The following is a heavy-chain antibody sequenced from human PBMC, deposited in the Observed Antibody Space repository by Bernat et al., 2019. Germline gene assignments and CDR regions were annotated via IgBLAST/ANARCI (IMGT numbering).Heavy chain of an antibody. CDR2: ISYDGSNK. CDR3: ARAKSPYGDYVGLDY. D-gene: IGHD4-17*01. J-gene: IGHJ4*02. Sequence: QVQLVESGGGVVQPGRSLRLSCAASGFTFSSYAMYWVRQAPGKGLEWVAVISYDGSNKYYADSVKGRFTISRDNSKNTLYLQMNSLRAEDTAVYYCARAKSPYGDYVGLDYWGQGTLVTVSS. CDR1: GFTFSSYA. V-gene: IGHV3-30-3*01.